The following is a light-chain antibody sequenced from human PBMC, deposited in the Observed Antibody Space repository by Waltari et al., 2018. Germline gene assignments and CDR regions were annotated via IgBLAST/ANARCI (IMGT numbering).Light chain of an antibody. CDR2: WAS. V-gene: IGKV4-1*01. CDR3: QQYYTTPFT. CDR1: QSVLYSSNNKNY. Sequence: DIVMTQSPDSLAVSLGERATINCKSSQSVLYSSNNKNYFAWYQHKPGQPPKLLIYWASTRKSGVPDRFSGSGSGTDFTLTISSLQAEDVAVYYCQQYYTTPFTFGPGTKVNI. J-gene: IGKJ3*01.